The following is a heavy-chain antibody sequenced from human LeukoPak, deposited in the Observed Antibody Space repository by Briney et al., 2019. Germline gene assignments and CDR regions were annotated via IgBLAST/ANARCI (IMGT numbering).Heavy chain of an antibody. V-gene: IGHV3-23*01. CDR1: GFTFSSYA. CDR2: ISGSGGST. Sequence: GGSLRLTCAASGFTFSSYAMSWVRQAPRKGLEWGSAISGSGGSTYYADSVKWRFTISRDNSKNTLYLQMNSLRAEDTAVYYCAKDTSLYGYTYAFAIWGRGTMVTVSS. D-gene: IGHD2-2*02. CDR3: AKDTSLYGYTYAFAI. J-gene: IGHJ3*02.